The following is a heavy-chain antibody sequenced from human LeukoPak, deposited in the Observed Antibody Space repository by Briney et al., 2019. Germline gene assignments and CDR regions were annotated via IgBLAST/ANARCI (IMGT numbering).Heavy chain of an antibody. CDR3: ATSSSWDNYYFDY. CDR1: GFTFIDYN. V-gene: IGHV3-43*01. CDR2: ISWDGSSM. Sequence: GGSLRLSCAASGFTFIDYNMHWVRHVPGKGLEWVSLISWDGSSMHYADSVKGRFTISRDNSKNSLYLQMNSLRTEDTALYYCATSSSWDNYYFDYWGQGTLVTVSS. J-gene: IGHJ4*02. D-gene: IGHD6-13*01.